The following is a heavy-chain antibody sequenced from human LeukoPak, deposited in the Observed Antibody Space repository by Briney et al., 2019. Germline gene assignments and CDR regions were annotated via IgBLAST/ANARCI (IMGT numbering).Heavy chain of an antibody. J-gene: IGHJ6*04. CDR2: IYYSGGT. Sequence: SETLSLTCTVSGGSISSYYWSWIRQPPGKGLEWIGYIYYSGGTNHNPSLKSRVTISVDTSKNQFSLKLSSVTAADTAVYYCANGSGSPLWYGMDVWGKGTTVTVSS. CDR3: ANGSGSPLWYGMDV. D-gene: IGHD3-10*01. CDR1: GGSISSYY. V-gene: IGHV4-59*01.